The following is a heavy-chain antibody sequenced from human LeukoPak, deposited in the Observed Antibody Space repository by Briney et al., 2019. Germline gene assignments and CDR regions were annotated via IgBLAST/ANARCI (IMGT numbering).Heavy chain of an antibody. V-gene: IGHV3-30*01. D-gene: IGHD3-3*01. Sequence: GGSLRLSCAASGFTFSSYAMHWVRQAPGKGLEWVAVISYDGSNKYYADSVEGRFTISRDNSKNTLYLQMNSLRAEDTAVYYCAAALLRFSFDIWGQGTMVTVSS. CDR1: GFTFSSYA. J-gene: IGHJ3*02. CDR2: ISYDGSNK. CDR3: AAALLRFSFDI.